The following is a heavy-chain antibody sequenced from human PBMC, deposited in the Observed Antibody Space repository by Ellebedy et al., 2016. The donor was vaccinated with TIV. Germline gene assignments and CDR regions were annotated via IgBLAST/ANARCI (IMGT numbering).Heavy chain of an antibody. CDR3: ARVGRGMVRQIDY. D-gene: IGHD3-16*01. CDR1: GGSISSGYF. Sequence: SETLSLXXSVSGGSISSGYFWRWIRQYPGKGLEWIGYIYYSGSTYYNPSLKSRVTISIDPSTNQFSLKLSSVTAADTAVYYCARVGRGMVRQIDYWGQGTLVTVSS. CDR2: IYYSGST. J-gene: IGHJ4*02. V-gene: IGHV4-31*03.